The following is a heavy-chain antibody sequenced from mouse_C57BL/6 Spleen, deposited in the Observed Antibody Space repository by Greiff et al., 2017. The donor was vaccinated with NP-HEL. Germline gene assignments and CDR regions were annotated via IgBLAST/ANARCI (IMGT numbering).Heavy chain of an antibody. D-gene: IGHD3-2*02. Sequence: QVQLQQPGAELVKPGASVKLSCKASGYTFTSYWMQWVKQRPGQGLEWIGEIDPSDSYTNYNQKFKGKATLTVDTSSSTAYMQLSSLTSEDSAVYYCARRSQTAQAPFAYWGQGTLVTVSA. CDR1: GYTFTSYW. V-gene: IGHV1-50*01. CDR2: IDPSDSYT. J-gene: IGHJ3*01. CDR3: ARRSQTAQAPFAY.